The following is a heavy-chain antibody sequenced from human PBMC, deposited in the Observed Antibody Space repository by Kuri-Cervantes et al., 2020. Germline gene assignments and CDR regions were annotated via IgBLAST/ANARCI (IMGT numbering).Heavy chain of an antibody. V-gene: IGHV3-9*01. D-gene: IGHD3-3*01. CDR3: ARVLNDYYYYYYYMDV. CDR1: GFTFDDYV. J-gene: IGHJ6*03. Sequence: SLKISCAASGFTFDDYVMHWVRQAPGKGLEWVSGISWNSGRRDYADSVKGRFTISRDNAKNSLYLQMNSLRAEDTAVYYCARVLNDYYYYYYYMDVWGKGTTVTVSS. CDR2: ISWNSGRR.